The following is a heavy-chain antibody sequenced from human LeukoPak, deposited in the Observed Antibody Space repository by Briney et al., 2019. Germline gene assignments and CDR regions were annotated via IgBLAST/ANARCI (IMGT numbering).Heavy chain of an antibody. Sequence: PGGSLRLSCAASGFTFSISNMNWVRQAPGKGLEWVSSISSTGSYIYFADSVKGRFTFSRDNAKNSLYLQMNSLRVDDTAVYYCARDRGSGHASDYWGQGTLVTVSS. J-gene: IGHJ4*02. V-gene: IGHV3-21*01. CDR1: GFTFSISN. CDR2: ISSTGSYI. D-gene: IGHD3-10*01. CDR3: ARDRGSGHASDY.